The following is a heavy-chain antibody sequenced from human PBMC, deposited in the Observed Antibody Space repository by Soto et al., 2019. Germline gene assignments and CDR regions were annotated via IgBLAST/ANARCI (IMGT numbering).Heavy chain of an antibody. J-gene: IGHJ5*02. CDR1: GGTFSSYT. Sequence: QVQLVQSGAEVKKPGSSVKVSCKASGGTFSSYTISWVRQAPGQGLEWMGRIIPILGIANYAQKFQGRVTITAYKSTSTAYMELSSLRSEDTAVYYCARGYYYGSGDNWFDPWGQGTLVTVSS. D-gene: IGHD3-10*01. CDR3: ARGYYYGSGDNWFDP. CDR2: IIPILGIA. V-gene: IGHV1-69*02.